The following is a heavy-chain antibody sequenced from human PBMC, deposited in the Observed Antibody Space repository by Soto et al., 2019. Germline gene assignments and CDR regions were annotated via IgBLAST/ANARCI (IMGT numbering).Heavy chain of an antibody. CDR2: IYYSGST. V-gene: IGHV4-39*01. D-gene: IGHD3-10*01. CDR3: ATAPSGVGSGRAWLDP. Sequence: SETLSLTCTVSGDSISSSKYYWGWIRQPPGKGLEWIGSIYYSGSTYYNPSLKSRVAISVDTSKNQFSLKLTSVTAADTAVYYCATAPSGVGSGRAWLDPWGRGTLVTVSS. J-gene: IGHJ5*02. CDR1: GDSISSSKYY.